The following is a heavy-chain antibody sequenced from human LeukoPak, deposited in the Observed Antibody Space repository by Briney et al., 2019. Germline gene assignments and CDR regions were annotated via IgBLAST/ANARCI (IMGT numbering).Heavy chain of an antibody. CDR3: ARDMTPYCTNGVCYIFYY. J-gene: IGHJ4*02. CDR2: ISSSGSTI. D-gene: IGHD2-8*01. CDR1: GFPFASYG. V-gene: IGHV3-48*04. Sequence: PGGSLRLSCAASGFPFASYGMSWVRQAPGKGLEWVSYISSSGSTIYYADSVKGRFTISRDNAKNSLYLQMNSLRAEDTAVYYCARDMTPYCTNGVCYIFYYWGQGTLVTVSS.